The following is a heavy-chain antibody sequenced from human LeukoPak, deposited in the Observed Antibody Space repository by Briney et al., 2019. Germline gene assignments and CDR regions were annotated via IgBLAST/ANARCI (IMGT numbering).Heavy chain of an antibody. D-gene: IGHD6-13*01. J-gene: IGHJ4*02. Sequence: GGSLRLSCAASGFTLSDYWMSWVRQAPGKGLEWVANMDQDGSEENYVDSVKGRFTISRDDAKNSLYLQMSSLRAEDTAVYYCARDPSGSSSWVRFDYWGQGTLVTVSS. CDR3: ARDPSGSSSWVRFDY. CDR2: MDQDGSEE. CDR1: GFTLSDYW. V-gene: IGHV3-7*01.